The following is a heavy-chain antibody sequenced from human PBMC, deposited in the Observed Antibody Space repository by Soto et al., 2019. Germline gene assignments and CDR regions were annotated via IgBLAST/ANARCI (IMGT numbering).Heavy chain of an antibody. Sequence: PGGSLRLSCAASGFTFSGSAMHWVRQASGKGLEWVGRIRSKANSYATAYAASVKGRFTISRDDSKNTAYLQMNSLKTEDTAVYYCTRGYYYDSSGYVFDYWGQGTLVTVSS. CDR2: IRSKANSYAT. CDR1: GFTFSGSA. J-gene: IGHJ4*02. D-gene: IGHD3-22*01. CDR3: TRGYYYDSSGYVFDY. V-gene: IGHV3-73*01.